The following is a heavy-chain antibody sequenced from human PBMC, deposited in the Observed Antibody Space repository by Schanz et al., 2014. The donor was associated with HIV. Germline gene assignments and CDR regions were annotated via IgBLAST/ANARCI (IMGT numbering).Heavy chain of an antibody. CDR2: IKEDGSEK. V-gene: IGHV3-7*01. CDR3: ARDLHDYGDARTDY. J-gene: IGHJ4*02. D-gene: IGHD4-17*01. CDR1: GFTFSRDW. Sequence: EVQLVESGGGLVQPGGSLRLSCAASGFTFSRDWMTWVRQAPGKGLEWVANIKEDGSEKYHADSVKGRFTISRDNAKNSLFLQMESLRAEDTAVYYCARDLHDYGDARTDYWGQGILVTVSS.